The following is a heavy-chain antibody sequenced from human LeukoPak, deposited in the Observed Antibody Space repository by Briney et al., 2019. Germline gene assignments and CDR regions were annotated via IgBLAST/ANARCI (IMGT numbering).Heavy chain of an antibody. CDR3: ARVWFGELLFGGYFDY. CDR1: GGSISSSSYY. D-gene: IGHD3-10*01. J-gene: IGHJ4*02. Sequence: SETLSLTCTVSGGSISSSSYYWGWIRQPPGKGLEWIGSIYYSGSTYYNPSLKSRVTISVDTSKNQFSLKLSSVTAADTAVYYCARVWFGELLFGGYFDYWGQGTLVTVSS. V-gene: IGHV4-39*07. CDR2: IYYSGST.